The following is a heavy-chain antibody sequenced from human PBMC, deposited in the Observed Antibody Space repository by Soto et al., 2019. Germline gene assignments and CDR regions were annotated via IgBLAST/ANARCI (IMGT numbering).Heavy chain of an antibody. D-gene: IGHD3-22*01. Sequence: PGGSLRLSCTASGFTFGEYAMSWVRQAPGKGLEWISFISSKTYGGTTEYAASVKGRFTISRDDSKSIVYLQMYSLKTEDTAVYYCTSHDFSSDSSAYYSRFDPWGQGTLVTVSS. CDR2: ISSKTYGGTT. CDR3: TSHDFSSDSSAYYSRFDP. V-gene: IGHV3-49*04. CDR1: GFTFGEYA. J-gene: IGHJ5*02.